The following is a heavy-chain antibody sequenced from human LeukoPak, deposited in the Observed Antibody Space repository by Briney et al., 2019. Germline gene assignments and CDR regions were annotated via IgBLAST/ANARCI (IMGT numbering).Heavy chain of an antibody. CDR3: ARATPDWFDP. Sequence: SETLSFTCTVSGGSISSYYWSWIRQPPGKGLEWIGYIYYSGSTNYNPSLKRRVTIPVDTSKNQFSLKLSSVTAADTAVYYCARATPDWFDPWGQGTLVTVSS. CDR2: IYYSGST. CDR1: GGSISSYY. J-gene: IGHJ5*02. V-gene: IGHV4-59*01.